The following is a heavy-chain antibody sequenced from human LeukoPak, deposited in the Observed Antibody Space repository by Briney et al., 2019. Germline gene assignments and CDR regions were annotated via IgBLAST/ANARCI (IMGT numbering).Heavy chain of an antibody. D-gene: IGHD3-22*01. Sequence: GGSLRLSCAASGFTFSSYGMHWVRQAPGKGLEWVAFIRYDGSNKYYADSVKGRFTISRDNSKNTLYLQMNSLRAEDTAVYYCARERGPITMIVVVSDDAFDIWGQGTMVTVSS. CDR3: ARERGPITMIVVVSDDAFDI. CDR2: IRYDGSNK. J-gene: IGHJ3*02. V-gene: IGHV3-30*02. CDR1: GFTFSSYG.